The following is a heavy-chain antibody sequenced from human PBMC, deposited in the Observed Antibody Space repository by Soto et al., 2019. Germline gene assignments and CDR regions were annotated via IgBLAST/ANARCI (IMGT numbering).Heavy chain of an antibody. D-gene: IGHD2-21*02. CDR2: IYYSGST. CDR1: GGSISNYY. J-gene: IGHJ4*02. V-gene: IGHV4-59*01. CDR3: ATNRCGTPTAFDY. Sequence: SETLSLTCTVSGGSISNYYWTWIRQPPWKGLEWIGYIYYSGSTNYNPSLKSRVTISVDTSKNQFSLKLSSVTAVDTAVYYCATNRCGTPTAFDYWGQGTLVTVSS.